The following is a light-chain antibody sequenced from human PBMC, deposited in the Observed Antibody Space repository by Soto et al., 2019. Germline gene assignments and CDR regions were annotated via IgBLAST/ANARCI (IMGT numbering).Light chain of an antibody. Sequence: EIVLTQSPGTLSLSPEERAALSCRASQSVNRNSLAWYQQKPGQAPRLLIYGASSRATGIPDRFSGSGSGTDFTLTISGLEPEHFAVYYCQQYAGSPGCTFGPGTKVDFK. CDR1: QSVNRNS. J-gene: IGKJ3*01. CDR2: GAS. CDR3: QQYAGSPGCT. V-gene: IGKV3-20*01.